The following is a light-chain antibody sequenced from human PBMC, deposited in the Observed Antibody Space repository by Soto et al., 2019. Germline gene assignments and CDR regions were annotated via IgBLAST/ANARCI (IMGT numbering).Light chain of an antibody. CDR1: QGIGSD. Sequence: DIQLTQSPSFLSASVGDRVTITCRASQGIGSDLAWFQQKPGKVPKVLIHGASTLQSGVPPRFSGSGSGTEFTLTISSLQLEDFATYYCQQIRDYPRTFGQGTNLEIK. J-gene: IGKJ2*01. CDR2: GAS. CDR3: QQIRDYPRT. V-gene: IGKV1-9*01.